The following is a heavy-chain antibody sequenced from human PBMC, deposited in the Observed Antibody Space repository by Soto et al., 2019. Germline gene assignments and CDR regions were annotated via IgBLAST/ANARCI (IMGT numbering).Heavy chain of an antibody. CDR1: GFAFSTYG. D-gene: IGHD1-26*01. J-gene: IGHJ4*02. V-gene: IGHV3-30*03. CDR3: ARKNPGREWELPDY. Sequence: QVQLVESGGGVVQPGRSLRLSCAASGFAFSTYGMHWVRQAPGKGLEWVAVTTSDGARINYADSVKGRFTISRDNSRTTLSLQMNSLRIDDTAVYYCARKNPGREWELPDYVGQGTLVTVSS. CDR2: TTSDGARI.